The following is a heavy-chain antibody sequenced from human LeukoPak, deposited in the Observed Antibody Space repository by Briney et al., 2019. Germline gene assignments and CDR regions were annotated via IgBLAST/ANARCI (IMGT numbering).Heavy chain of an antibody. Sequence: GGSLRLSCAASGFTFSDFNMNWVRQAPGKGLEWVSSISSSATYIYYADSVKGRFTISRDNAKTSLSLQMNSLRAEDTAVYYCARILVVPAANYYYSYGMDVWGQGTTVTVSS. D-gene: IGHD2-2*01. CDR3: ARILVVPAANYYYSYGMDV. CDR2: ISSSATYI. V-gene: IGHV3-21*06. J-gene: IGHJ6*02. CDR1: GFTFSDFN.